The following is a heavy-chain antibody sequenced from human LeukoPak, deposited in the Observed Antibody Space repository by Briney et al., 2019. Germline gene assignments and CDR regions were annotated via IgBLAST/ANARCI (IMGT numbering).Heavy chain of an antibody. CDR1: GGSISSGGYY. V-gene: IGHV4-31*03. CDR2: IYYSGST. J-gene: IGHJ3*02. CDR3: ARGSTVVIAATSGYAFDI. D-gene: IGHD2-15*01. Sequence: PSETLSLTCTVSGGSISSGGYYWSWIRQHPGKGLEWIGYIYYSGSTYYNPSLKSRVTISVDTSKNRFSLKLSSVTAADTAVYYCARGSTVVIAATSGYAFDIWGQGTMVTVSS.